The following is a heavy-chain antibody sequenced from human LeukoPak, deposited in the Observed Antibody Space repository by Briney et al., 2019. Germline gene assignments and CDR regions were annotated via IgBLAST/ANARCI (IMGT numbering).Heavy chain of an antibody. CDR2: ISGSGGAT. Sequence: GGSLRLSCAASGFTFDDYGMSWVRQAPGKGLEWVSGISGSGGATYYADSVKGRFTISRDDPHNTLYLQMNSLRAEDTAVYFCARGGVDYYGSGTYYLMYYFDYWGQGALVTVSS. J-gene: IGHJ4*02. CDR1: GFTFDDYG. D-gene: IGHD3-10*01. V-gene: IGHV3-23*01. CDR3: ARGGVDYYGSGTYYLMYYFDY.